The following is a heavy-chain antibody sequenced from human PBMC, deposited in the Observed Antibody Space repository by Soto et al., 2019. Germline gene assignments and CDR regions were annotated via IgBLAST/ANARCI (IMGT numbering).Heavy chain of an antibody. J-gene: IGHJ4*02. CDR3: AKDLPPYCGGDCHKITFDY. CDR2: ISGSGGST. Sequence: GGSLRLSCAASGFTFSSYAMSWVRQAPGKGLEWVSAISGSGGSTYYADSVKGRFTISRDNSKNTLYLQMNSLRAKDTAVYYCAKDLPPYCGGDCHKITFDYWGQGTLVPVSS. CDR1: GFTFSSYA. D-gene: IGHD2-21*02. V-gene: IGHV3-23*01.